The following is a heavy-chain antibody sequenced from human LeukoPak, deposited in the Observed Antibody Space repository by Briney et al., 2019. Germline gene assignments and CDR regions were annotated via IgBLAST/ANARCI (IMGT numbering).Heavy chain of an antibody. CDR1: GFTFSSYA. CDR2: ISSNGGST. D-gene: IGHD6-13*01. V-gene: IGHV3-64*01. Sequence: GGSLRLSCAASGFTFSSYAMHWVRQAPGKGLEYVSAISSNGGSTYCANSVKGRFTISRDNSKNTLYLQMGSLRAEDMAVYYCARDRGSSLPNYYYYYYMDVWGKGTTVTVSS. J-gene: IGHJ6*03. CDR3: ARDRGSSLPNYYYYYYMDV.